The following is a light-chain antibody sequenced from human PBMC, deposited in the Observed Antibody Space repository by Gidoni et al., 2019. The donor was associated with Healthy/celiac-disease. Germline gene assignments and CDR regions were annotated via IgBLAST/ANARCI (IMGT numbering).Light chain of an antibody. Sequence: IVLTQSPATLSLSPGERATLSCRASQSVSSYLAWYQQKPGQAPRLLIYDASNRATGIPARFSGSGSGTDFTLTISSLEPEDFAVYYCQQRSNWAEFTFGPGTKVDIK. CDR3: QQRSNWAEFT. J-gene: IGKJ3*01. V-gene: IGKV3-11*01. CDR1: QSVSSY. CDR2: DAS.